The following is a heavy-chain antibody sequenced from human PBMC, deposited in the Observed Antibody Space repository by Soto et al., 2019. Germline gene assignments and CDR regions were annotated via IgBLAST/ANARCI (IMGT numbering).Heavy chain of an antibody. D-gene: IGHD1-1*01. CDR1: GYTFTSYG. Sequence: QVQLVQSGAEVKKPGASVKVSCKASGYTFTSYGISWVRQAPGQGLEWMGWISAYNGNTNHAQKLQGRVTMTTDTSTSTADMELRSLRSDDTAVYYCASGDWNDVTHYYGMDVWGQGTTVTVSS. J-gene: IGHJ6*02. CDR2: ISAYNGNT. V-gene: IGHV1-18*01. CDR3: ASGDWNDVTHYYGMDV.